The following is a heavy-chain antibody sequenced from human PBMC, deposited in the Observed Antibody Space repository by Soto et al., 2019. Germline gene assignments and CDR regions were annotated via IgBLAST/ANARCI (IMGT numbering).Heavy chain of an antibody. CDR2: IYHGGSP. CDR1: GGCISSYY. J-gene: IGHJ5*02. Sequence: SETLSLTCNVSGGCISSYYWSWIRQTPRKGLEWIGYIYHGGSPNYNPSLKSRVTISLDTSKSQVSLRLNSVTAADTAVYYCAREGEVFNRLDPWGQGTLVTVPQ. CDR3: AREGEVFNRLDP. D-gene: IGHD3-16*01. V-gene: IGHV4-59*01.